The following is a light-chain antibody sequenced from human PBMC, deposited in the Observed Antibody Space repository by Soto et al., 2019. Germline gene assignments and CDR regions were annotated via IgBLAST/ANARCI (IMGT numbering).Light chain of an antibody. V-gene: IGKV1-5*03. CDR1: QTISSW. CDR2: KAS. Sequence: DIQMTQSPSNLSGSVGDRVTITCRASQTISSWLAWYQQKPGKAPKLLIYKASTLKSGVPSRFSGSGSGTDFTLTISSLQPDDFATYYCQHYNSYSEAFGQGTKVELK. CDR3: QHYNSYSEA. J-gene: IGKJ1*01.